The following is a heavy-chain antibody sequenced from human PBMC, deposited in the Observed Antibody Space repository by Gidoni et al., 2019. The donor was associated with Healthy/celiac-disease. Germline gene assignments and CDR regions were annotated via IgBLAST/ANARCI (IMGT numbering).Heavy chain of an antibody. Sequence: EVQLVESGGGLVQPGGSLRLSCAASGFTFSSYEMHWVRQAPGKGLEWVSYISSSGSTIYYADSVKGRFTISRDNAKNSLYLQMNSLRAEDTAVYYCARDGAYCSSTSCYVYGFDIWGQGTMVTVSS. J-gene: IGHJ3*02. V-gene: IGHV3-48*03. CDR3: ARDGAYCSSTSCYVYGFDI. CDR1: GFTFSSYE. CDR2: ISSSGSTI. D-gene: IGHD2-2*01.